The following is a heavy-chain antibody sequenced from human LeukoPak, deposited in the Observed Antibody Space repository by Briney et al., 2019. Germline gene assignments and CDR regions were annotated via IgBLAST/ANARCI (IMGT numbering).Heavy chain of an antibody. V-gene: IGHV3-7*03. CDR3: AREVFFQFDN. CDR2: IAANGNDK. J-gene: IGHJ4*02. Sequence: GGSLTLSCAASGFTFMKYWMAWVRQAPGRGLEWVATIAANGNDKDYEDALQGRFTISRDNARNSLSLRIDSLRAEDTAQYYCAREVFFQFDNWGQGALVTVSS. CDR1: GFTFMKYW.